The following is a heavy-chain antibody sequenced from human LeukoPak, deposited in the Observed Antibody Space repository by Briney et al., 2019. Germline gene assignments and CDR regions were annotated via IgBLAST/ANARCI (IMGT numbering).Heavy chain of an antibody. D-gene: IGHD4-11*01. V-gene: IGHV3-74*01. CDR1: GFTFSSYW. CDR2: ISSDGRST. CDR3: ARHGHYNFDT. Sequence: GGSLRLSCAASGFTFSSYWMFWVRQAPEKGLVWVSSISSDGRSTRYADSVEGRFTITRDNAEKSVFLQMNSLRAEDTAVYYCARHGHYNFDTWGQGTLVTVSS. J-gene: IGHJ4*02.